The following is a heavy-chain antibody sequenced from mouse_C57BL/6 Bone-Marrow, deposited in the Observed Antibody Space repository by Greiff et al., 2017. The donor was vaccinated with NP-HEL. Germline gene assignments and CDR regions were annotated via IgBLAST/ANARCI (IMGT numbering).Heavy chain of an antibody. J-gene: IGHJ3*01. CDR3: ARSGWDWFAY. V-gene: IGHV1-82*01. CDR2: IYPGDGDT. D-gene: IGHD3-1*01. Sequence: VQLQQSGPELVKPGASVKISCKASGYAFSSSWMNWVKQRPGKGLEWIGRIYPGDGDTNYNGKFKGKATLTADKSSSTAYMQRSSLTSEDSAVYFCARSGWDWFAYWGQGTLVTVSA. CDR1: GYAFSSSW.